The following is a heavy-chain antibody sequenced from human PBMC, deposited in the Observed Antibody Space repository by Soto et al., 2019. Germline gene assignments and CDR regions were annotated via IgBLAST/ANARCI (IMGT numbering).Heavy chain of an antibody. V-gene: IGHV1-18*04. Sequence: QVQLVQSGAEVKKPGASVKVSYKASGYTFTSYGISWVRQAPGQGLEWMGWISAYNGNTNYAQKLQGRVTMTTDTSTSTAYMELRSLRSDDTAVYYCARDKASRWVVVAATFDYWGQGTLVTVSS. CDR1: GYTFTSYG. CDR2: ISAYNGNT. D-gene: IGHD2-15*01. J-gene: IGHJ4*02. CDR3: ARDKASRWVVVAATFDY.